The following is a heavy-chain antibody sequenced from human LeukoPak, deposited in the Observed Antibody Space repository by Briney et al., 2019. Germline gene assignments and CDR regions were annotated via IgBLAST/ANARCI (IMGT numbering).Heavy chain of an antibody. CDR2: IHHGGST. D-gene: IGHD2-15*01. J-gene: IGHJ6*03. CDR3: ARGRCSGGSCYPRYYYYYIDV. Sequence: SETLSLTCAVDGGSFSGYCWSWIRQPPGEGLEWVGLIHHGGSTNYKPSLNSRVTISVDTSKNQFSLKLSSVTAADTAVYYCARGRCSGGSCYPRYYYYYIDVWGKGTTVTVSS. V-gene: IGHV4-34*01. CDR1: GGSFSGYC.